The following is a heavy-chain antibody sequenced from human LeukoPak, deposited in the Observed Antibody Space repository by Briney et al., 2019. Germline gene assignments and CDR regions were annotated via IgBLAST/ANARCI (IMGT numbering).Heavy chain of an antibody. V-gene: IGHV4-34*01. Sequence: PSETLSLTCAVYGGSFSGYYWSWSRQPPGKGLEWIGEINHSGSTNYNPSLKSRVTISVDTSKNQFSLKLSSVTAADTAVYYCARDAIAAAGRSFDYWGQGTLVTVSS. CDR3: ARDAIAAAGRSFDY. CDR2: INHSGST. J-gene: IGHJ4*02. D-gene: IGHD6-13*01. CDR1: GGSFSGYY.